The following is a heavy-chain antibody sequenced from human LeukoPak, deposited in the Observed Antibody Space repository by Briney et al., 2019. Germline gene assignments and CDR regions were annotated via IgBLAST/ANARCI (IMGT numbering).Heavy chain of an antibody. Sequence: VASVKVSCKASGGTFSSYAISWVRQAPGQGLEWMGGIIPIFGTANYAQKFQGRVTITTDESTSTAYMELSSLRSEDTAVYYCASGSGYYIDYWGQGTLVTVSS. J-gene: IGHJ4*02. CDR2: IIPIFGTA. V-gene: IGHV1-69*05. CDR3: ASGSGYYIDY. CDR1: GGTFSSYA. D-gene: IGHD3-22*01.